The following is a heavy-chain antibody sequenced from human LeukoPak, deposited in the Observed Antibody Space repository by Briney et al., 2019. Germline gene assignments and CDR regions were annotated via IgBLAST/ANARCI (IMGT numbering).Heavy chain of an antibody. V-gene: IGHV3-23*01. D-gene: IGHD4-17*01. CDR3: ARDKDYAFDY. CDR1: GFTFSTYA. CDR2: ISASGGTT. J-gene: IGHJ4*02. Sequence: GGSLRLSCAASGFTFSTYAMSWVRQAPGKGLEWVSGISASGGTTYYADSVKGRFTISRDNAKNSLYLQMNSLRDEDTAIYYCARDKDYAFDYWGQGALVTVYS.